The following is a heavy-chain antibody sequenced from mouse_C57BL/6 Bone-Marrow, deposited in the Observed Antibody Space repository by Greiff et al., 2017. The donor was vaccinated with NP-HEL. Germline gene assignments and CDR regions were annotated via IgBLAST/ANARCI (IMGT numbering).Heavy chain of an antibody. D-gene: IGHD2-2*01. J-gene: IGHJ2*01. CDR3: ARYGYDRGYYYDC. CDR2: IDPTYGNT. Sequence: VQLQESGPELVRPGASVKMSCKASGYKFNNSYMHWVKQRPGKSLEWIGRIDPTYGNTKYNPKFKGKATLTADTSSNTAYLQLSSLTSEDTAIYYCARYGYDRGYYYDCRGQGTTLT. V-gene: IGHV14-3*01. CDR1: GYKFNNSY.